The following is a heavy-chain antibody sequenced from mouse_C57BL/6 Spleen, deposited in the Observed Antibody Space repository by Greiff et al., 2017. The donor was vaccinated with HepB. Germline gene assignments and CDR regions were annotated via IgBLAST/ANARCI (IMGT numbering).Heavy chain of an antibody. D-gene: IGHD1-1*01. V-gene: IGHV1-52*01. J-gene: IGHJ3*01. CDR3: ARSGYYGSSFAY. CDR1: GYTFTSYW. CDR2: IDPSDSET. Sequence: VQLQQSGAELVRPGSSVKLSCKASGYTFTSYWMHWVKQRPIQGLEWIGNIDPSDSETHYNQKFKDKATLTVDKSSSTAYMQLSSLTSEDSAVYYCARSGYYGSSFAYWGQGPLVTVSA.